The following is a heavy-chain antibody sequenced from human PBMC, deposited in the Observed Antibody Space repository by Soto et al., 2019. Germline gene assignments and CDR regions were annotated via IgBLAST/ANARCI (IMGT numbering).Heavy chain of an antibody. CDR1: GGSISIGDYY. Sequence: PSETLSLTCTVSGGSISIGDYYWSWIRQPPGKGLEWIAYISYSGRSNYYPSLKSRVAISVDTSKNQFSLKLSSVTATDTAVYYCARSGSHAFDIWGQGTMVTVSS. J-gene: IGHJ3*02. D-gene: IGHD1-26*01. V-gene: IGHV4-30-4*01. CDR2: ISYSGRS. CDR3: ARSGSHAFDI.